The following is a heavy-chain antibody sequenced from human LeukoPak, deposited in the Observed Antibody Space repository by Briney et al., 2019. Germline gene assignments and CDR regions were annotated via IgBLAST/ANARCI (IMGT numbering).Heavy chain of an antibody. J-gene: IGHJ6*02. V-gene: IGHV3-11*01. CDR1: GFTFSDYY. Sequence: SGGSLRLSCAASGFTFSDYYMSWIRQAPGKGLEWVSYISSSGSTIYYADSVKGRFTISRDNAKNSLYLQMNSLRAEDTAVYYCARDLVATIIKTACGMDVWGLGTTVTVSS. D-gene: IGHD5-12*01. CDR3: ARDLVATIIKTACGMDV. CDR2: ISSSGSTI.